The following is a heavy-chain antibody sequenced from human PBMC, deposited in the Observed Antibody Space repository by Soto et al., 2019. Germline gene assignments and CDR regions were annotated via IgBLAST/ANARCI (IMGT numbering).Heavy chain of an antibody. J-gene: IGHJ3*02. V-gene: IGHV1-2*04. CDR3: ARGRAVMDDAFDI. D-gene: IGHD3-16*01. Sequence: GASVKVSCKASGYTFTGYYMHWVRQAPGQGLEWMGWINPNSGGTNYAQKFQGWVTMTRDTSISTAYQELSRLRFNDTAVFYCARGRAVMDDAFDIWGKGTMVTV. CDR1: GYTFTGYY. CDR2: INPNSGGT.